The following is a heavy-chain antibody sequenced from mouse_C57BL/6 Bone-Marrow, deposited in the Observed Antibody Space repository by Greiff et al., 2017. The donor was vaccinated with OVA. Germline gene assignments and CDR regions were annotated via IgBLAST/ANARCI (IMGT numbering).Heavy chain of an antibody. CDR2: IYPGGGYT. Sequence: QVQLKESGAELVRPGTSVKMSCKASGYTFTNYWIGWAKQRPGHGLEWIGDIYPGGGYTNYNEKFKGKATLTADKSSSTAYMQFSSLTSEDSAIYYCASGSNDWYFDVWGTGTTVTVSS. D-gene: IGHD2-5*01. J-gene: IGHJ1*03. CDR1: GYTFTNYW. V-gene: IGHV1-63*01. CDR3: ASGSNDWYFDV.